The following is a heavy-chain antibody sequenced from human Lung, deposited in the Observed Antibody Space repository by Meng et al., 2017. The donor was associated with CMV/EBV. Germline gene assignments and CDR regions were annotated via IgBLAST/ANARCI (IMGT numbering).Heavy chain of an antibody. V-gene: IGHV1-69*10. CDR2: IIPCLGIA. D-gene: IGHD2-2*01. CDR1: GGTFSSYA. Sequence: SXXVSXKASGGTFSSYAISWVRQAPGQGLEWMGGIIPCLGIANYEQKFQGRVTITTDKSTSTAYMELSSLRSEDTAVYYCASGACRSTSCYRYYYYGMDVWXQGTTVTVSS. CDR3: ASGACRSTSCYRYYYYGMDV. J-gene: IGHJ6*02.